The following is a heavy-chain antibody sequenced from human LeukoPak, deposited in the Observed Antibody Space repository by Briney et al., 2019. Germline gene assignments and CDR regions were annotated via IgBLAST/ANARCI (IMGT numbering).Heavy chain of an antibody. J-gene: IGHJ5*02. V-gene: IGHV3-53*01. D-gene: IGHD3-22*01. CDR2: IYSGGST. CDR1: GFIVSSNY. Sequence: GGSLRLSRAASGFIVSSNYMSWVRQAPGKGLEWVSVIYSGGSTYYADSVKGRFTISRDNSKNTLYLQKNSLRAEDTAVYYCARSPWGITMIAEAWGQGTLVTVSS. CDR3: ARSPWGITMIAEA.